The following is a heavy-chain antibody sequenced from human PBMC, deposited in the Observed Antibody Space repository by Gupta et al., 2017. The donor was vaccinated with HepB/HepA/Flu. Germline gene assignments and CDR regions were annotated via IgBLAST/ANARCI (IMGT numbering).Heavy chain of an antibody. Sequence: QVQLVQSGAEVKKPGSSVKVSCKASGGNFSSYAISWVRQAAGQGLEWMGGIIPIFGTANYAQKFQGRVTITADESTSTAYMELSSLRSEDTAVYYCARDGQLLGPYKNNWFDPWGQGTLVTVSS. CDR3: ARDGQLLGPYKNNWFDP. CDR1: GGNFSSYA. J-gene: IGHJ5*02. V-gene: IGHV1-69*01. CDR2: IIPIFGTA. D-gene: IGHD2-2*01.